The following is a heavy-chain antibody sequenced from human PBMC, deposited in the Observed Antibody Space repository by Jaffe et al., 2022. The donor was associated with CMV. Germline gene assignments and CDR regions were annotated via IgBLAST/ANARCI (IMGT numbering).Heavy chain of an antibody. CDR3: ARDRCSSTSCYWGLYYYYYYGMDV. J-gene: IGHJ6*02. CDR2: IWYDGSNK. D-gene: IGHD2-2*01. Sequence: QVQLVESGGGVVQPGRSLRLSCAASGFTFSSYGMHWVRQAPGKGLEWVAVIWYDGSNKYYADSVKGRFTISRDNSKNTLYLQMNSLRAEDTAVYYCARDRCSSTSCYWGLYYYYYYGMDVWGQGTTVTVSS. CDR1: GFTFSSYG. V-gene: IGHV3-33*01.